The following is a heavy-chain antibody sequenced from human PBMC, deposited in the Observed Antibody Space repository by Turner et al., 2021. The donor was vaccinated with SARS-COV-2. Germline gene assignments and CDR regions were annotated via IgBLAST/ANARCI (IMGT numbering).Heavy chain of an antibody. CDR2: IKTDGSSK. V-gene: IGHV3-7*01. D-gene: IGHD1-1*01. Sequence: EVPLVASGVGLVQSGGSRSLPCAGSVFTLSDYWMGWVRRGRGEGVEWVANIKTDGSSKYYVDSVKDRFTTSRDNAKNSLYLEMYSLRAEDTAVYYGVRHGSWNFDSWGQGTLVTVSS. CDR3: VRHGSWNFDS. CDR1: VFTLSDYW. J-gene: IGHJ5*01.